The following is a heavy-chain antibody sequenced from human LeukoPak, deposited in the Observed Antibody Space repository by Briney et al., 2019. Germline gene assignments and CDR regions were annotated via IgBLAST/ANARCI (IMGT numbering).Heavy chain of an antibody. V-gene: IGHV4-59*01. D-gene: IGHD6-13*01. Sequence: SGTLSLTCTVSGGSISSYYMSWIRQPPGKGLEWIGYIYYSGTTNYNPSLKSRVTISVDTSKNQFSLKLSSVTAADTAVYYCARGVYIAAAQYGYWGQGTLVTVSS. CDR2: IYYSGTT. CDR1: GGSISSYY. CDR3: ARGVYIAAAQYGY. J-gene: IGHJ4*02.